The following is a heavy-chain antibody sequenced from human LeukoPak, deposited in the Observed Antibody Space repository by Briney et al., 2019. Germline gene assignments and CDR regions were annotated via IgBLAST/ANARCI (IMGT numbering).Heavy chain of an antibody. CDR1: GFTFSSYA. Sequence: GGSLRLSCAASGFTFSSYAIHWVRQAPGKGLEWVAVISYDGSNKYYADSVKGRFTISRDNSKNTLYLQMNSLRAEDTAVYYCANALGAHYFGSWGQGTLVTVSS. J-gene: IGHJ4*02. D-gene: IGHD1-26*01. CDR3: ANALGAHYFGS. CDR2: ISYDGSNK. V-gene: IGHV3-30-3*01.